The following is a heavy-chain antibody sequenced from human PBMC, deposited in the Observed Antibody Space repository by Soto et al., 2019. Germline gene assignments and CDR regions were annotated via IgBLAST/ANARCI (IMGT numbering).Heavy chain of an antibody. CDR1: GFTLSSYS. V-gene: IGHV3-48*02. Sequence: EVQLVESGGGLVQPGGSLRLSCAASGFTLSSYSMHWVRQAPGKGLEWVSYISGSGGTIYYADSVKGRFTISRDNAKNSLSVQMNSLRYEDTAVYFCARETRLRSSGWSYYFDFWGQGTRVTVSS. D-gene: IGHD6-19*01. J-gene: IGHJ4*02. CDR3: ARETRLRSSGWSYYFDF. CDR2: ISGSGGTI.